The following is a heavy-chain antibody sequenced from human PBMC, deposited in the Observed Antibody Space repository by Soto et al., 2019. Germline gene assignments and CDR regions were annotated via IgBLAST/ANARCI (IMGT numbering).Heavy chain of an antibody. CDR1: GFTFSSYW. V-gene: IGHV3-7*01. D-gene: IGHD2-8*01. Sequence: EVQLVESGGGLVQPGGSLRLSCAASGFTFSSYWMSWVRQAPGKGLEWVANIKQDESEKYYVDSVKGRFTISRDNAKNSLYLQMNTMRAEDTAVYYCARFRIVHDRYFALWGRGTLVTVS. CDR3: ARFRIVHDRYFAL. CDR2: IKQDESEK. J-gene: IGHJ2*01.